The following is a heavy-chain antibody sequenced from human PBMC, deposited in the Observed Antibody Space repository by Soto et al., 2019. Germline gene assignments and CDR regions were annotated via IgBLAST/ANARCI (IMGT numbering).Heavy chain of an antibody. CDR2: INHSGST. CDR3: ARSGDSSGYYYYYYYMDV. CDR1: GGSFSGYY. D-gene: IGHD3-22*01. J-gene: IGHJ6*03. V-gene: IGHV4-34*01. Sequence: SETLSLTCAVYGGSFSGYYWRWIRQHPGKGLEWIGEINHSGSTNYNPSLKSRVTISVDTSKNQFSLKLSSVTAADTAVYYCARSGDSSGYYYYYYYMDVWGKGTTVTVSS.